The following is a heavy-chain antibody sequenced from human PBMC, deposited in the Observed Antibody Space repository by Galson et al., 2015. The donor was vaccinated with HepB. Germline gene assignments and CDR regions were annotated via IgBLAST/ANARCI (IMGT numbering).Heavy chain of an antibody. Sequence: SLRLSCAASGFTFSSYAMSWVRQAPGKGLEWVSAISGSGGSTYYADSVKGRFTISRDNSKNTLYLQMNSLRAEDTAVYYCANIDLKVSSSWYGRPPGDYWGQGTLVTVSS. J-gene: IGHJ4*02. CDR2: ISGSGGST. D-gene: IGHD6-13*01. V-gene: IGHV3-23*01. CDR1: GFTFSSYA. CDR3: ANIDLKVSSSWYGRPPGDY.